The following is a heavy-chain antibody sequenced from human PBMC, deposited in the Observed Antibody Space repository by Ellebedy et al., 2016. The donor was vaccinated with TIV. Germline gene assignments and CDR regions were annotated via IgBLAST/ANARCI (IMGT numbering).Heavy chain of an antibody. CDR2: ISGRAESI. J-gene: IGHJ4*02. CDR1: GFTFSSYA. V-gene: IGHV3-23*01. CDR3: AKDPITPASFVYFDY. D-gene: IGHD1-14*01. Sequence: GESLKISCAASGFTFSSYAMSWGRQAPGKGLEWVSTISGRAESIYYADSVKGRFTISRDSSGNTLYLQMNSLRAEDTAIYYCAKDPITPASFVYFDYWGQGTLVTVSS.